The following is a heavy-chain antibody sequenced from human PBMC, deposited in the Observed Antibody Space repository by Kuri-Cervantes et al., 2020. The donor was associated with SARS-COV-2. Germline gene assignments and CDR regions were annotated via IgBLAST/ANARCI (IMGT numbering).Heavy chain of an antibody. CDR1: GFTFSSYW. D-gene: IGHD2-2*01. Sequence: GESLKISCAASGFTFSSYWMSWVRQAPGKGLQWVAFIGYDGSDKYYADSVKGRFTISRDSSKNTLDMQMNSLRAEDTAVYYCARDRGIVVVPAAIWFDPWGQGTLVTVSS. V-gene: IGHV3-30*02. CDR2: IGYDGSDK. CDR3: ARDRGIVVVPAAIWFDP. J-gene: IGHJ5*02.